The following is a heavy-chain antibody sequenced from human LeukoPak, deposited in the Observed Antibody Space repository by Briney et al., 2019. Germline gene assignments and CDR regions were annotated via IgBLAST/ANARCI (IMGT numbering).Heavy chain of an antibody. CDR3: AKDLRIAVAGTGGFDP. D-gene: IGHD6-19*01. J-gene: IGHJ5*02. V-gene: IGHV3-9*01. CDR1: GFTFDDYA. Sequence: PGGSLRLSCAASGFTFDDYAMHWVRQAPGKGLEWVSGISWNSGSIGYADPVKGRFTISRDNAKNSLYLQMNSLRAEDTALYYCAKDLRIAVAGTGGFDPWGQGTLVTVSS. CDR2: ISWNSGSI.